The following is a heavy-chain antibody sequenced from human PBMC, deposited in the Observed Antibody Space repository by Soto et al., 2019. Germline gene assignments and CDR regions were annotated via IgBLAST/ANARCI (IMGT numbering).Heavy chain of an antibody. CDR2: INHSGST. CDR1: GGSFSGYY. Sequence: QVQLQQWGAGLLKPSETLSLTCAVYGGSFSGYYWSWIRQPPGKGLEWIGEINHSGSTNYNPSLKSRVTISVDTSKNQFSLKLSSVIAADTAVYYCARGSRIAAAGGWFDPWGQGTLVTVSS. V-gene: IGHV4-34*01. D-gene: IGHD6-13*01. CDR3: ARGSRIAAAGGWFDP. J-gene: IGHJ5*02.